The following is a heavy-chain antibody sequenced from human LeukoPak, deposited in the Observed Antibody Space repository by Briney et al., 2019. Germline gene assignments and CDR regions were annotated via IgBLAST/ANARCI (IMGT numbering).Heavy chain of an antibody. CDR2: IYSGGST. CDR1: GFTVSSNY. CDR3: ARAPYSSSWVYYFDY. J-gene: IGHJ4*02. D-gene: IGHD6-13*01. V-gene: IGHV3-53*01. Sequence: GGSLRLSCAASGFTVSSNYMSWVRQAPGKGLEWVSVIYSGGSTYYADSVKGRFTISRDNSKNTLYLQMNSLRAEDTAVYYCARAPYSSSWVYYFDYWGQGTLLTVSS.